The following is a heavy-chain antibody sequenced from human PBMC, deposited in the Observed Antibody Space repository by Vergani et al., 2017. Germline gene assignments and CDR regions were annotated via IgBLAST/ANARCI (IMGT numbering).Heavy chain of an antibody. CDR2: INPSGGST. V-gene: IGHV1-46*03. CDR1: GGTFSSYA. D-gene: IGHD3-3*01. Sequence: QVQLVQSGAEVKKPGSSVKVSCKASGGTFSSYAISWVRQAPGQGLEWMGIINPSGGSTSYAQKFQGRVTMTRDTSTSTVYMELSSLRSEDTAVYYCARDFSAPYDFWSAGNWFDPWGQGTLVTVSS. CDR3: ARDFSAPYDFWSAGNWFDP. J-gene: IGHJ5*02.